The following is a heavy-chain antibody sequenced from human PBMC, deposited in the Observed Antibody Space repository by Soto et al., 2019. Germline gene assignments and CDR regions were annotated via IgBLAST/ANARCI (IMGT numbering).Heavy chain of an antibody. CDR1: GGSISSGDYY. V-gene: IGHV4-30-4*01. CDR2: IYYSGST. D-gene: IGHD6-19*01. Sequence: SETLSLTCTVSGGSISSGDYYWSWIRQPPGKGLEWIGYIYYSGSTYYNPSLKSRVTISVDKSKNQFSLKLSSVTAADTAVYYCARRGSNIAVAGTYYYYYGMDVWGQGTTVTVSS. J-gene: IGHJ6*02. CDR3: ARRGSNIAVAGTYYYYYGMDV.